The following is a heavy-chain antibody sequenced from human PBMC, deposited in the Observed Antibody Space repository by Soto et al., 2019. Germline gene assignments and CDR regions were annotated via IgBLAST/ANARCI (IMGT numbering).Heavy chain of an antibody. J-gene: IGHJ3*02. Sequence: GESLKISCKGSGYSFTSYWIGWVRQMPGKGLEWMGIIYPGDSDTRYSPSFQGQVTISADKSISTAYLQWSSLKASDTAMCYCARRRGCSSTSCTDAFDIWGQGTMVTVSS. V-gene: IGHV5-51*01. D-gene: IGHD2-2*01. CDR2: IYPGDSDT. CDR1: GYSFTSYW. CDR3: ARRRGCSSTSCTDAFDI.